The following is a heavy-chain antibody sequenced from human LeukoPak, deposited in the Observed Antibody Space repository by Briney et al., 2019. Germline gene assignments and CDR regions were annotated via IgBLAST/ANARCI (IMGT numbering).Heavy chain of an antibody. CDR1: GFTFSSYG. V-gene: IGHV3-23*01. J-gene: IGHJ6*02. CDR3: AKGITMVRGVERRYYGMDV. CDR2: ISGSDGST. Sequence: GGSLILSCAASGFTFSSYGMSWVRQAPGKGLEWVSAISGSDGSTFYADSVKGRFTISRDNSKNTLSLQMNSLRVEDTAVYYCAKGITMVRGVERRYYGMDVWGQGTTVTVSS. D-gene: IGHD3-10*01.